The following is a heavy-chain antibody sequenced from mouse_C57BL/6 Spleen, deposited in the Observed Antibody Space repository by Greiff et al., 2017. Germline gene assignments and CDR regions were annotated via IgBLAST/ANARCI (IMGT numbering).Heavy chain of an antibody. V-gene: IGHV1-26*01. J-gene: IGHJ2*01. CDR1: GYTFTDYY. Sequence: VQLQQSGPELVKPGASVKISCKASGYTFTDYYMNWVKQSPGKSLEWIGDINPNNGGTSYNQKFKGKATLTVDKSSSTAYMELRSLTSEDSAVYDCARSGVAPYYFDYWGQGTTLTVSS. D-gene: IGHD1-1*02. CDR3: ARSGVAPYYFDY. CDR2: INPNNGGT.